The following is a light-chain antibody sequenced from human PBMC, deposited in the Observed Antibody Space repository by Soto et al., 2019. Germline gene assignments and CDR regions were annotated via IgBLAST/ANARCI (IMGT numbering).Light chain of an antibody. J-gene: IGKJ1*01. V-gene: IGKV1-5*02. CDR1: QSVSTR. CDR3: QQYSVYWT. CDR2: DAS. Sequence: DSQMTQSPSSLSSSLGDRVTIICRASQSVSTRLAWYQQKPGKAPKVLIYDASSWAGGVPSRFTGSGSGTEFTLTINRLQPDDFATYYCQQYSVYWTFGQGTKVDIK.